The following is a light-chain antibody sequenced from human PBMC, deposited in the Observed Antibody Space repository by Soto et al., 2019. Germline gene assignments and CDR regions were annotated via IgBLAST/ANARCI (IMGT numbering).Light chain of an antibody. CDR1: QSISSN. CDR2: RAS. Sequence: DIVMTQSPAALSVSPGERATLSCRASQSISSNLAWYQQKLGQAPRLLIYRASTRATGIPARFSGSGSGTEFTLTISSLQSEDFALYYCQEYGSSRFTFGPGTKVDIK. V-gene: IGKV3-15*01. CDR3: QEYGSSRFT. J-gene: IGKJ3*01.